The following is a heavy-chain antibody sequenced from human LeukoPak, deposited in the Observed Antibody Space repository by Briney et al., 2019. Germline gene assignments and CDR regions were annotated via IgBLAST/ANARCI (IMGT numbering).Heavy chain of an antibody. CDR2: ISAYNGNT. CDR1: GYTFTSYG. D-gene: IGHD3-10*01. V-gene: IGHV1-18*01. J-gene: IGHJ4*02. Sequence: ASVKVSCKASGYTFTSYGINWVRQAPGRGLEWMGWISAYNGNTNYAQKLQGRVTMTTDTSTSTAYMELRSLRSDDTAVYYCARGPFYGSGSYRVDYWGQGTLVTVSS. CDR3: ARGPFYGSGSYRVDY.